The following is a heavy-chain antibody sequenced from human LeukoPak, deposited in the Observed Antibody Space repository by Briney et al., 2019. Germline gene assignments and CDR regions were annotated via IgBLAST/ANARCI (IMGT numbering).Heavy chain of an antibody. D-gene: IGHD3-10*01. Sequence: GSLRLSCAASGISFSSYAMSWVRQAPGKGLEWVSHISGGGGTTYYADSVEGRFTISRDNSKNTLYLQMNSLRAEDTAVYYCAKAEGSGNQPFDYWGQGTLVTVSS. J-gene: IGHJ4*02. V-gene: IGHV3-23*01. CDR1: GISFSSYA. CDR3: AKAEGSGNQPFDY. CDR2: ISGGGGTT.